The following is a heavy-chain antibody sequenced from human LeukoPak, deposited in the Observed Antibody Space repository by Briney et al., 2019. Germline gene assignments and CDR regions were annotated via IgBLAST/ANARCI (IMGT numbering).Heavy chain of an antibody. D-gene: IGHD3-3*01. CDR3: ARDNDFWSGYST. V-gene: IGHV1-2*02. J-gene: IGHJ5*02. Sequence: ASVKVSCKTSGYTFTDYYMHWVRQAPGQGLEWMGWINPNSGGTNYAQKFQGRVTMTRDTSISTAYMELSRLRSDDTAVYYCARDNDFWSGYSTWGQGTLVTVSS. CDR2: INPNSGGT. CDR1: GYTFTDYY.